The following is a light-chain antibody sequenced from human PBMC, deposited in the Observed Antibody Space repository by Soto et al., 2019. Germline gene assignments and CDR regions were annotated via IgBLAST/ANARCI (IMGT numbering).Light chain of an antibody. CDR3: GTWDNGLSAPYV. CDR2: EVS. Sequence: LTQPPSASGSPGQSVTISCTGTSSDVGGYNYVSWYQQHPGKAPKLMIYEVSKRPSGVPDRFSGSKSGNTASLTVSGLQAEDEADYYCGTWDNGLSAPYVFGTGTKVTVL. J-gene: IGLJ1*01. CDR1: SSDVGGYNY. V-gene: IGLV2-8*01.